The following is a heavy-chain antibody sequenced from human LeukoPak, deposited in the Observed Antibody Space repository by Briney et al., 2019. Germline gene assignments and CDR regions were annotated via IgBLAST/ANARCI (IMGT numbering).Heavy chain of an antibody. CDR3: AKGEYCSGGSCYLFDY. CDR2: ISGSGGST. D-gene: IGHD2-15*01. J-gene: IGHJ4*02. Sequence: GGSLRLSCAASGFTFSSYGMSWVRQAPGKGLEWVSAISGSGGSTYYADSVKGRFTISRDNSKNTLYLQMNSLRAEDTAVYYCAKGEYCSGGSCYLFDYWGQGTLVTVSS. CDR1: GFTFSSYG. V-gene: IGHV3-23*01.